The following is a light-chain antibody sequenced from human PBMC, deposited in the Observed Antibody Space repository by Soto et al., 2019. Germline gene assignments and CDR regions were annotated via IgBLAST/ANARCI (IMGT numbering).Light chain of an antibody. CDR3: QQDNTYPWT. CDR1: QSISSL. J-gene: IGKJ1*01. CDR2: KAS. Sequence: DIQMTQSPSTRSAAVGDRVTITCRARQSISSLVAWYQHKPGKGPKLLIYKASHLESGVPSRFSGSGYGTAFTITISRLPPGDFALYYCQQDNTYPWTFGHGTKVDIK. V-gene: IGKV1-5*03.